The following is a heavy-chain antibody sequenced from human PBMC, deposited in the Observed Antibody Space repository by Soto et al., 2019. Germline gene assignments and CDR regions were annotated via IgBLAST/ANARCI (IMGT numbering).Heavy chain of an antibody. CDR3: ARPKSSYSSAYYYFDY. CDR2: VIPLFGTA. J-gene: IGHJ4*02. V-gene: IGHV1-69*01. D-gene: IGHD6-19*01. Sequence: QVQLVQSGAEVKQPGSSVKVSCKTSGGTFSTYAIYWVRQAPGQGLEWMGAVIPLFGTADYAQEFQGRVTITADESTSTAYMELSSLSSEDTAVYYCARPKSSYSSAYYYFDYWGQATPVTVSS. CDR1: GGTFSTYA.